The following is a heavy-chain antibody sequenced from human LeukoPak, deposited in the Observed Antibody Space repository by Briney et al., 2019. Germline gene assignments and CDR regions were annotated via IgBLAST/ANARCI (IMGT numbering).Heavy chain of an antibody. V-gene: IGHV1-69*13. Sequence: SVKVSCKASGGTFSSYAISWVRHAPGQGLEWMGGIIPIFGTANYVQKFQGRVTITADESTSTAYMELSSLRSEDTAVYYCATPGKIVATTGAEYFQHWGQGTLVTVSS. CDR1: GGTFSSYA. D-gene: IGHD5-12*01. CDR3: ATPGKIVATTGAEYFQH. J-gene: IGHJ1*01. CDR2: IIPIFGTA.